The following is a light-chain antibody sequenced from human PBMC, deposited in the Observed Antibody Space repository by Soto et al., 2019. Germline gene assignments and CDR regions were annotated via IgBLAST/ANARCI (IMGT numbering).Light chain of an antibody. V-gene: IGKV3-15*01. CDR1: QSVSSN. Sequence: VMTQSPATLSVSPGERATLSCRASQSVSSNLAWYQQKPGQAPRLLIYGASTRATGIPARFSGSGSGTEFTLTISSLQSEDFAVYYCQQYNNWPPWTFGQGTKVDIK. J-gene: IGKJ1*01. CDR2: GAS. CDR3: QQYNNWPPWT.